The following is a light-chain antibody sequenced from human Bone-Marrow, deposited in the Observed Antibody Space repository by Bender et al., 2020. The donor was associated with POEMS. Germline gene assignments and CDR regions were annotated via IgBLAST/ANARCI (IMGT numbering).Light chain of an antibody. V-gene: IGLV2-14*02. Sequence: QSALTQPRSVSGAPGQSITISCTGTSSDVGTQSLVSWYQQHPGKAPKLMIYDVTKRPSGVPDRFSGSKSGNTASLTISGLQAEDEADYHCSSFRSGNTYVFGTGTKVTVL. CDR3: SSFRSGNTYV. CDR2: DVT. J-gene: IGLJ1*01. CDR1: SSDVGTQSL.